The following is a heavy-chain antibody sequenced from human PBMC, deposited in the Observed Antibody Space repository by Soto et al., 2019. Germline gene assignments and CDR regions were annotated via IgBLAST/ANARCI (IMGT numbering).Heavy chain of an antibody. V-gene: IGHV4-59*01. CDR1: GGSISSYY. CDR3: ATFTRYYYYGMDV. CDR2: IYYSGST. J-gene: IGHJ6*02. Sequence: TSETLSLTCTVSGGSISSYYWSWIRQPPGKGLEWIGYIYYSGSTNYNPSLKSRVTISVDTSKNQFSLKLSSVTAADTAVYYCATFTRYYYYGMDVWGQGTTVTVSS. D-gene: IGHD3-16*01.